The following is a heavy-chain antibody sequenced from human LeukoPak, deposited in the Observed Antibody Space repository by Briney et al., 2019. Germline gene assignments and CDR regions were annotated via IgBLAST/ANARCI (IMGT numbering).Heavy chain of an antibody. V-gene: IGHV3-53*01. Sequence: GGSLRLSCAASGFTVSSNYMSWVRQPAGKGLEWVSVLYSGGATFYADSVKGRFTISRDTSKNTLYLQMNDLRADDTAVYYCTKLKGWYGEGFFDYWGQGTLVTISS. J-gene: IGHJ4*02. CDR1: GFTVSSNY. D-gene: IGHD6-19*01. CDR3: TKLKGWYGEGFFDY. CDR2: LYSGGAT.